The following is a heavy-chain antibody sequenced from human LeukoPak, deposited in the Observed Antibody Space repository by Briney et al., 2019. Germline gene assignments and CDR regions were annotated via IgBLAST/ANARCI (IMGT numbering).Heavy chain of an antibody. Sequence: PSETLSLTCTVSGYSISSGYYWGWIRQPPGKGLEWIGSIYHSGSTYYNPSLKSRVTISVDTSKNQFSLKLSSVTAADTAVYYCAAERGSKGYWGQGTLVTVSS. J-gene: IGHJ4*02. V-gene: IGHV4-38-2*02. CDR3: AAERGSKGY. CDR1: GYSISSGYY. D-gene: IGHD3-10*01. CDR2: IYHSGST.